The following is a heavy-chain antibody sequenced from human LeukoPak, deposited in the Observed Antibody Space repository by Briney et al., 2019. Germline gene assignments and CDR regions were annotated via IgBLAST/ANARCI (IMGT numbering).Heavy chain of an antibody. CDR3: ARVGIVATIADY. J-gene: IGHJ4*02. V-gene: IGHV3-48*04. CDR1: GFTFSSYA. CDR2: ISSSGSTI. Sequence: GGSLRLSCAASGFTFSSYAMSWVRQAPGKGLEWVSYISSSGSTIYYADSVKGRFTISRDNAKNSLYLQMNSLRAEDTAVYYCARVGIVATIADYWGQGTLVTVSS. D-gene: IGHD5-12*01.